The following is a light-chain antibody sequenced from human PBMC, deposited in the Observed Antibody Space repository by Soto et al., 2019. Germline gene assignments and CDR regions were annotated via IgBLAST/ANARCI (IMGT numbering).Light chain of an antibody. Sequence: EIVMTQSPATLSVSPGERVTLSCRASQSVRSNLAWYQQKPGQAPRLLIYDASNRATGIPARFSGSGPGTDFTLTINRLEPEDFAVYYCQLYGTSPPFGQGTRLEIK. CDR2: DAS. V-gene: IGKV3D-15*01. CDR1: QSVRSN. J-gene: IGKJ5*01. CDR3: QLYGTSPP.